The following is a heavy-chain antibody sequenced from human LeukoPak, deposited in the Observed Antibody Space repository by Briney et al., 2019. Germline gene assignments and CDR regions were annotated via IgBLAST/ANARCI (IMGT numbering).Heavy chain of an antibody. CDR1: GLTVSNNI. V-gene: IGHV3-66*01. CDR2: IYNDGSL. Sequence: GGFLSLSCVASGLTVSNNIMSWVGQAAGTGLEWVSVIYNDGSLYSAHSVRGRISMSRDDSKNTVYLQINSLRLEDTAVYYCTREESPCGHSPSCPHFYYYGMDVWGQGTTVIVSS. CDR3: TREESPCGHSPSCPHFYYYGMDV. D-gene: IGHD2-2*01. J-gene: IGHJ6*02.